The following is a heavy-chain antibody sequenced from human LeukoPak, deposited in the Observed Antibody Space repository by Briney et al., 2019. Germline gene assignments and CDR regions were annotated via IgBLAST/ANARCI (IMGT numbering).Heavy chain of an antibody. CDR1: GGSISSYY. D-gene: IGHD1-26*01. V-gene: IGHV4-4*07. CDR3: ARALDSESRARFDP. J-gene: IGHJ5*02. CDR2: IYTSGST. Sequence: KASETLSLTCTVSGGSISSYYWSWIRQPAGKGLEWIGRIYTSGSTNYNPSLKSRVTMSADTSKNQFSLKLSSVTAADTAVYYCARALDSESRARFDPWGQGTLVSVSS.